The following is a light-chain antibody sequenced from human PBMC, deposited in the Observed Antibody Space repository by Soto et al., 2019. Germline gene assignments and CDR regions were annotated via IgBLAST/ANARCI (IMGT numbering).Light chain of an antibody. CDR1: RSISSY. J-gene: IGKJ5*01. Sequence: EVGLTHSPATLSLSPGDSATLSCRASRSISSYLAWYQQKPGQAPRLLIYGASTRATGIPARFSGSGSGTEFTLTISSLEPEDFAIYYCQQRNTWPPVTFGQGTRLEI. CDR2: GAS. V-gene: IGKV3-11*01. CDR3: QQRNTWPPVT.